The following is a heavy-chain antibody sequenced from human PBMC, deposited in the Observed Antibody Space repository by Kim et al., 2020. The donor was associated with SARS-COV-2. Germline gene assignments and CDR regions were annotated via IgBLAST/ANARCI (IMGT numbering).Heavy chain of an antibody. J-gene: IGHJ4*02. CDR2: INHSGST. CDR3: ARHYFRGSYSRFDY. D-gene: IGHD1-26*01. Sequence: SETLSLTCAVYGGSFSGYYWSWIRQPPGKGLEWIGEINHSGSTNYNPSLKSRVTISVDTSKNQFSLKLSSVTAADTAVYYCARHYFRGSYSRFDYWGQGTLVTVSS. CDR1: GGSFSGYY. V-gene: IGHV4-34*01.